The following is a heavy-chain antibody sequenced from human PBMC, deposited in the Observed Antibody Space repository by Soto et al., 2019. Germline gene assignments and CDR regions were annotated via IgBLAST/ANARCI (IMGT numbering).Heavy chain of an antibody. D-gene: IGHD5-12*01. J-gene: IGHJ3*02. CDR2: IYYSGST. CDR3: ARVRSGYDHDAFDI. V-gene: IGHV4-59*01. Sequence: SETLSLTCTVSGGSISSYYWSWIRQPPGRGLEWIGYIYYSGSTNYNPSLKSRVTISVDTSKNQFSLKLSSVTAADTAVYYCARVRSGYDHDAFDIWGQGTMVTVSS. CDR1: GGSISSYY.